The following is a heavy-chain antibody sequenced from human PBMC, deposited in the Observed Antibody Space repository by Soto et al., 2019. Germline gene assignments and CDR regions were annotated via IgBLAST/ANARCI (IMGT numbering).Heavy chain of an antibody. CDR3: AKERGYCSSEKCYYYGMDV. D-gene: IGHD2-2*01. Sequence: QVQLVESGGGVVQPERSLRLSCTASGFSFSSYGMHWVRQAPGKGLEWVAVLSFDGRDKYYADSVKGRFTISRDNAKSTLYLERNSLRAEDTALYFCAKERGYCSSEKCYYYGMDVWGQGTTVIVS. V-gene: IGHV3-30*18. CDR1: GFSFSSYG. CDR2: LSFDGRDK. J-gene: IGHJ6*02.